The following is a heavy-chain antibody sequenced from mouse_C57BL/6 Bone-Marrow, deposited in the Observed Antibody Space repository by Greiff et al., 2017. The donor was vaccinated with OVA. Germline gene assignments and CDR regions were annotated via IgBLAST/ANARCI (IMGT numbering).Heavy chain of an antibody. J-gene: IGHJ2*01. CDR1: GYTFTDHT. D-gene: IGHD3-2*02. Sequence: VQLLEPDAELVKPGASVKISCKVSGYTFTDHTIHWMKQRPEQGLEWIGYIYPRDGSTKYNEKFKGKATLTADTSSSTAYMQLNSLTSEDSAVDVCARDSSGYYFDYWGQGTTLTVSA. CDR2: IYPRDGST. V-gene: IGHV1-78*01. CDR3: ARDSSGYYFDY.